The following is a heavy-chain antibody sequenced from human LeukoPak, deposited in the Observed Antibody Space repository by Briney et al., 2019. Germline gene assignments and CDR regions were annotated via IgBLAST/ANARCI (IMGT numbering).Heavy chain of an antibody. Sequence: SVKVSCKASGGTFSSYAISWVRQAPGQGLEWMGGIIPIFGTANYAQKFQGRVTITADESTSTAYMELSSLRSEDTAVYYCAGEGQRGYSYGTIDYWGQGTLVTVSS. CDR3: AGEGQRGYSYGTIDY. J-gene: IGHJ4*02. CDR2: IIPIFGTA. D-gene: IGHD5-18*01. CDR1: GGTFSSYA. V-gene: IGHV1-69*13.